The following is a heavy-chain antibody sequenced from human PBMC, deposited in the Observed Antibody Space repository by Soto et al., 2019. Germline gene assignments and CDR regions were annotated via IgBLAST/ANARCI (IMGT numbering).Heavy chain of an antibody. CDR3: MRGASARDSSGYPYYFDP. V-gene: IGHV1-2*02. J-gene: IGHJ4*02. CDR2: INCRSGGT. Sequence: ASVKVSCKTSGYVFTGYYLHWVRQAPGQGLEWMGWINCRSGGTTYTQKFQGRVTLTMDTSTSTAYMELSSLISDDTALYYCMRGASARDSSGYPYYFDPWGKGTLVTVS. D-gene: IGHD3-22*01. CDR1: GYVFTGYY.